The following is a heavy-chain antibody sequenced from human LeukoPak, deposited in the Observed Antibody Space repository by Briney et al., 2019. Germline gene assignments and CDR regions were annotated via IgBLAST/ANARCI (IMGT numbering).Heavy chain of an antibody. CDR2: IYYSGST. J-gene: IGHJ4*02. Sequence: SETLSLTCTVSGGSISSYYWSWIRQPPGKGLEWIGYIYYSGSTNYNPSLKSRVTISVDTSKNQFSLKLSSVTAADTAVYYCARAGWLLFDYWGQGTLVTVSS. CDR3: ARAGWLLFDY. CDR1: GGSISSYY. V-gene: IGHV4-59*12. D-gene: IGHD3-22*01.